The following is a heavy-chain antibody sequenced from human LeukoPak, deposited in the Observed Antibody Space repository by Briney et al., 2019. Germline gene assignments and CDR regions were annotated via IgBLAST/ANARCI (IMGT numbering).Heavy chain of an antibody. Sequence: ASAKVSCKASGYTFTSYGMSWVRQARGQGLEWMGWISVYNGNTIYAQKLQGRVSITTDTSTSTAYMDLRSLRSDDTAVYYCARDYCNNPTCHTREFDYWGQGTLVTVSS. J-gene: IGHJ4*02. CDR3: ARDYCNNPTCHTREFDY. V-gene: IGHV1-18*01. D-gene: IGHD2/OR15-2a*01. CDR2: ISVYNGNT. CDR1: GYTFTSYG.